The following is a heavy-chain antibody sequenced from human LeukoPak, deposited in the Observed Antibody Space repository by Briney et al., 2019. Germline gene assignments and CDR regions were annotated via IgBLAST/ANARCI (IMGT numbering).Heavy chain of an antibody. CDR3: AKDSVRGSYHATPFDY. Sequence: GGSLRLSCAASGFTFRSYGIHWVRQAPGKGLEWVAVMSYDGTNEYYADSLKGRFTISRDNSKNSLYLQMNSLRAEDTAVYYCAKDSVRGSYHATPFDYWGQGTLVTVSS. V-gene: IGHV3-30*18. J-gene: IGHJ4*02. CDR1: GFTFRSYG. D-gene: IGHD1-26*01. CDR2: MSYDGTNE.